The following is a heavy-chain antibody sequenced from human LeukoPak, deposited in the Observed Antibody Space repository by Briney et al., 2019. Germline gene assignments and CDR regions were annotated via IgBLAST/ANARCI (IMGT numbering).Heavy chain of an antibody. CDR2: IYTSGST. V-gene: IGHV4-4*07. CDR1: GGSISSYY. J-gene: IGHJ4*02. Sequence: KASETLSLTCTVSGGSISSYYWSWIRQPAGKGLEWIGRIYTSGSTNYNPSLKSRVTMSVDTSKNQFSLKLSSVTAADTAVYYCARGSVISVAVYYFDYWGLGTLVTVSS. CDR3: ARGSVISVAVYYFDY. D-gene: IGHD2-21*01.